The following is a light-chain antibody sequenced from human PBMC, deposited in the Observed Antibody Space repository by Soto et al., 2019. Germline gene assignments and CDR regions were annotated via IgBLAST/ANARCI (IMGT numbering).Light chain of an antibody. V-gene: IGKV1D-12*01. CDR2: SAS. CDR3: QQANSFPRT. J-gene: IGKJ1*01. CDR1: EAMSTW. Sequence: DIQMTQSPSSVSASVGDRVTITCRASEAMSTWLAWYQQNPGKAPKLLIYSASNLQSGVPSRFSGSGSGTDFTLTISSLQPEDFATYYSQQANSFPRTFGQGTKVEIK.